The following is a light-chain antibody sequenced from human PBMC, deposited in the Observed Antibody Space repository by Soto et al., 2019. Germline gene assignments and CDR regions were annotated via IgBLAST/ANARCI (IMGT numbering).Light chain of an antibody. V-gene: IGLV2-14*03. J-gene: IGLJ2*01. CDR3: SSYTISNTGI. Sequence: QSALTQPASVSGSPGQSITISCTGTSSDIGANNYVSWYQQHPGKAPKLMIYDVDNRPSGVSNRFSGSKSGNSASLTISGLQAEDEAVYYCSSYTISNTGIFGGGTKLT. CDR1: SSDIGANNY. CDR2: DVD.